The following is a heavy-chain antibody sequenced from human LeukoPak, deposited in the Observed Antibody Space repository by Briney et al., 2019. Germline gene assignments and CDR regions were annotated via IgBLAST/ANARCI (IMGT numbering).Heavy chain of an antibody. CDR1: GYTFTSHD. V-gene: IGHV1-8*01. Sequence: GASVKVSCKASGYTFTSHDINWVRQATGQGLEWMGWMNPNSGNTGYAQKFQGRVTITRNTSISTAYMELSSLRSEDTAVYYCARARSIAARPLDYWGQGTLVTVSS. CDR3: ARARSIAARPLDY. J-gene: IGHJ4*02. D-gene: IGHD6-6*01. CDR2: MNPNSGNT.